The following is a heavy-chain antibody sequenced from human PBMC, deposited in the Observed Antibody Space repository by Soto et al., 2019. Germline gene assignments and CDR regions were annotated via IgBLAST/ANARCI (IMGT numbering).Heavy chain of an antibody. CDR2: ISSSSSVI. V-gene: IGHV3-48*02. CDR3: ARNWLSSSWFAFFDY. D-gene: IGHD6-13*01. Sequence: GGSLRLSCTASGFTFSSYSMNWVRQAPGKGLEWVSYISSSSSVIYSADSVKGRFTISRDNAKNSLYLQMNSLRDEDTAVYYCARNWLSSSWFAFFDYWGQGALVTVSS. J-gene: IGHJ4*02. CDR1: GFTFSSYS.